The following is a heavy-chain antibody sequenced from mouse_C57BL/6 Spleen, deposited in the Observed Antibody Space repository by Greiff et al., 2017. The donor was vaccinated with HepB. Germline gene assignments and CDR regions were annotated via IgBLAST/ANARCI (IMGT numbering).Heavy chain of an antibody. Sequence: QVHVKQPGAELVKPGASVKMSCKASGYTFTSYWITWVKQRPGQGLEWIGDIYPGSGSTNYNEKFKSKATLTVDTSSSTAYMQLSSLTSEDSAVYYCAVGYYGSYAMDYWGQGTSVTVSS. CDR2: IYPGSGST. D-gene: IGHD1-1*01. CDR1: GYTFTSYW. CDR3: AVGYYGSYAMDY. J-gene: IGHJ4*01. V-gene: IGHV1-55*01.